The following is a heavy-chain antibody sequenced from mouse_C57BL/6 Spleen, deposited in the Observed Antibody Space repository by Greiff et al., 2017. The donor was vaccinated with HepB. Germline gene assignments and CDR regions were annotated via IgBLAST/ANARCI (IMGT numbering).Heavy chain of an antibody. CDR2: IYPRDGST. D-gene: IGHD2-5*01. V-gene: IGHV1-85*01. J-gene: IGHJ3*01. CDR3: ARTYYSNYDVPFAY. Sequence: VMLVESGPELVKPGASVKLSCKASGYTFTSYDINWVKQRPGQGLEWIGWIYPRDGSTKYNEKFKGKATLTVDTSSSTAYMELHSLTSEDSAVYFCARTYYSNYDVPFAYWGQGTLVTVSA. CDR1: GYTFTSYD.